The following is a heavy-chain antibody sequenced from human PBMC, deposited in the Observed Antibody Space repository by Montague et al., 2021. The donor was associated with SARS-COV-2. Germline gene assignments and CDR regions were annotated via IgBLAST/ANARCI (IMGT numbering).Heavy chain of an antibody. J-gene: IGHJ4*02. V-gene: IGHV6-1*01. CDR1: GDSVSSNIAT. CDR2: TYYRSKWYN. D-gene: IGHD4-11*01. CDR3: ARISVGSKYYFDF. Sequence: CAISGDSVSSNIATWNWIRQSPSRGLGWLGRTYYRSKWYNDYAESVKSRITIDPDTSKHQFSLHLNSVTPEDTAVYYCARISVGSKYYFDFWGQGTLVTVSS.